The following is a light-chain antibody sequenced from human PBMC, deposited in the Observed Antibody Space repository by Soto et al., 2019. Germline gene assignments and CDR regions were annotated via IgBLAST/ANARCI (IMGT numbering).Light chain of an antibody. J-gene: IGKJ5*01. CDR3: QQYGTSPIT. CDR2: GSS. V-gene: IGKV3-20*01. Sequence: EVVLTQSPVTLSLSPGERATLSCRASQSFRGLLAWYQQKPGQAPRLLISGSSSRATGIPDRFSGSGSGTDFTLTISRLEPEDFALYYCQQYGTSPITFGQGTRLEIK. CDR1: QSFRGL.